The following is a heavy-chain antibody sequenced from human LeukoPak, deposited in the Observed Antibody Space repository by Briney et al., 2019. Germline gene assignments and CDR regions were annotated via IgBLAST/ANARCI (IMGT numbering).Heavy chain of an antibody. Sequence: GGSLRLSCAATGFTFSIYAMSWVRQAPGKGLEWVSAISGSGGSTYYADSVKGRFTISRDNSKNTLYLQMNSLRAEDTAVYYCAKRSAAYYFDYWGQGTLVTVSS. CDR2: ISGSGGST. V-gene: IGHV3-23*01. CDR3: AKRSAAYYFDY. CDR1: GFTFSIYA. J-gene: IGHJ4*02.